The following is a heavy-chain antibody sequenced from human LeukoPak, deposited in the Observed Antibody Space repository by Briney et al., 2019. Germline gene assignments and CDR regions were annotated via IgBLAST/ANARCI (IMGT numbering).Heavy chain of an antibody. CDR3: AREYTVTTDDAFDI. D-gene: IGHD4-17*01. J-gene: IGHJ3*02. CDR2: IYSGGST. V-gene: IGHV3-53*01. Sequence: GGSLRLSCAASGFTVSSNYMSWVRQAPGKGLEWVSVIYSGGSTYYADSVKGRFTISRDNSKNTLYLQMNSLRAEDTAVYYCAREYTVTTDDAFDIWGQGTMVTISS. CDR1: GFTVSSNY.